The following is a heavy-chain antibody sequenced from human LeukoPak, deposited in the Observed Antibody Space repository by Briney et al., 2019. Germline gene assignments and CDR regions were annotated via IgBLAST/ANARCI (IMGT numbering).Heavy chain of an antibody. J-gene: IGHJ3*02. Sequence: PSETLSLTCTVSGGPISNHYWSWIRQSPGKGLEWIGNLFNSGSTDYNPSLKSRVSILVDPSKSQFSLKVSSVTAADTAVYYCARVGPTNSGFDIWGQGTMVTVSS. D-gene: IGHD1-26*01. CDR1: GGPISNHY. CDR2: LFNSGST. V-gene: IGHV4-59*08. CDR3: ARVGPTNSGFDI.